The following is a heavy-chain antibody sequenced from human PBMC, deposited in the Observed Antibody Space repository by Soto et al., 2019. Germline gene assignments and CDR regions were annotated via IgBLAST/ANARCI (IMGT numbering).Heavy chain of an antibody. CDR2: ISYDGSNK. J-gene: IGHJ6*02. Sequence: GGSLRLSCAASGFTFRGYAMHWVRQSPGKGLEWVAVISYDGSNKYYADSVKGRFTISRDNSKNTLYLQMNSLRAEDTAVYYCARDDYDVPEGIYYYYGMDVWGQGTTVTVSS. D-gene: IGHD3-22*01. CDR1: GFTFRGYA. CDR3: ARDDYDVPEGIYYYYGMDV. V-gene: IGHV3-30-3*01.